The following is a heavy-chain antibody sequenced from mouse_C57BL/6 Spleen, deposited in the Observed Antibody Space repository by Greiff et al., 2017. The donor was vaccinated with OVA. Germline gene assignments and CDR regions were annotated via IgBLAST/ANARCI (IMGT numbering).Heavy chain of an antibody. CDR2: IYPRSGNT. D-gene: IGHD3-2*02. CDR1: GYTFTSYG. CDR3: ARETTAQACCDY. J-gene: IGHJ2*01. V-gene: IGHV1-81*01. Sequence: LVESGAELARPGASVKLSCKASGYTFTSYGISWVKQRTGQGLEWIGEIYPRSGNTYYNEKFKGKATLTADKSSSTAYMELRSLTSEDSAVYFCARETTAQACCDYWGQGTTLTVSS.